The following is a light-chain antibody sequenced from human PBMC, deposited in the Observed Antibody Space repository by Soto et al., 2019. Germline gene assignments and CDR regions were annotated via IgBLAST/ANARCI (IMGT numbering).Light chain of an antibody. Sequence: EIVLTQSPGTLSLSPGERATLSCRASQSVSSSYLAWYQQKPGQAPRLLIYGASSRATGIPDRFSGSGSGTDFTLTISRLEPEDFAVYYCQQYGSSPTFGQRTKGEIK. J-gene: IGKJ1*01. CDR2: GAS. V-gene: IGKV3-20*01. CDR3: QQYGSSPT. CDR1: QSVSSSY.